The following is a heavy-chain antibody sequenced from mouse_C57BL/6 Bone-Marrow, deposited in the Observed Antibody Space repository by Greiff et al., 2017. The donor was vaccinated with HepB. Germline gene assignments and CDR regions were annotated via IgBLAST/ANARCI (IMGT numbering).Heavy chain of an antibody. CDR2: IHPSDSDT. V-gene: IGHV1-74*01. CDR3: AMLAWFAY. J-gene: IGHJ3*01. CDR1: GYTFTSYW. Sequence: VQLQQPGAELVKPGASVKVSCKASGYTFTSYWMHWVKQRPGQGLEWIGRIHPSDSDTNYNQKFKGKATLTVDKSSSTAYMQLRSLTSEDSAVYYCAMLAWFAYWGQGTLVTVSA.